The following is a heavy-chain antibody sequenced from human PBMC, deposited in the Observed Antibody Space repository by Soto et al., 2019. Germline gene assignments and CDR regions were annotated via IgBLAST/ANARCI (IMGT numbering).Heavy chain of an antibody. V-gene: IGHV5-10-1*01. CDR2: IDPSDSYT. CDR1: GYSFTIYW. J-gene: IGHJ6*02. Sequence: GESVKISCTGSGYSFTIYWISWVRQMPGKGLEWMGRIDPSDSYTNYSPSFQGHVTISADKSISTAYLQWSSLKASDTAMYYCARRSLDTYYYYGMDVWGQGTTVTVSS. CDR3: ARRSLDTYYYYGMDV. D-gene: IGHD3-9*01.